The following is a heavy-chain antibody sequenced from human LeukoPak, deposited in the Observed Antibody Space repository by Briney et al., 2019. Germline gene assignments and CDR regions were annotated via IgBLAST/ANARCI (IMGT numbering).Heavy chain of an antibody. J-gene: IGHJ3*02. V-gene: IGHV1-69*05. CDR1: GGTFSSYA. CDR2: IIPIFGTA. CDR3: ARLLDRRMGIDDAFDI. D-gene: IGHD2-2*03. Sequence: ASVKVSCKASGGTFSSYAISWVRQAPGQGLEWMGGIIPIFGTANYAQEFQGRVTITTDESTSTAYMELSSLRSEDTAAYYRARLLDRRMGIDDAFDIWGQGTMVTVSS.